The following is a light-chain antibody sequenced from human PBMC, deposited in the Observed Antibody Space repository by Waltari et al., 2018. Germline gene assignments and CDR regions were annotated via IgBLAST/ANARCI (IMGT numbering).Light chain of an antibody. V-gene: IGLV2-14*01. CDR2: GVS. CDR1: SSYGGNENY. CDR3: SSYTGGSTFYV. Sequence: QSALTQPASVSGSPGPSITSHCPGHSSYGGNENYVDWYQQHPGKVPKLIIYGVSNRPSGVSNRFSGSKSGNTASLTISGLQAEDEADYYCSSYTGGSTFYVFGTGTKVAVL. J-gene: IGLJ1*01.